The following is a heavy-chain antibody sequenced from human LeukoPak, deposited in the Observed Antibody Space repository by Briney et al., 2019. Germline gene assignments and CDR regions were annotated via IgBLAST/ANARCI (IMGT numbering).Heavy chain of an antibody. CDR1: GGSFSGYY. Sequence: SETLSLTCAVYGGSFSGYYWSWIRQPPGKGLEWIGEINHSGSTNYDPCLKSRVTISVDTSKNQFSLKLSSVTAADTAVYYCARYQGSRSWNYYYGMDVWGQGTTVTVSS. J-gene: IGHJ6*02. CDR3: ARYQGSRSWNYYYGMDV. CDR2: INHSGST. V-gene: IGHV4-34*01. D-gene: IGHD6-13*01.